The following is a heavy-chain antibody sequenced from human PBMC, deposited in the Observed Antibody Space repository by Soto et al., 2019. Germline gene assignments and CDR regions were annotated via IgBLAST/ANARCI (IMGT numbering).Heavy chain of an antibody. CDR1: GFSLTTAGAG. D-gene: IGHD4-17*01. Sequence: QITWKESGPPLVKPTQTLTLTCTFSGFSLTTAGAGVGWIRQPPGKALEWLALIYWNDDTRYSPSLKSRLTITKDTSKNQVVLRMTNMDPVDTATYYCAHRGYGNYPRDNWFDPWGQGILVIVSS. V-gene: IGHV2-5*01. CDR2: IYWNDDT. CDR3: AHRGYGNYPRDNWFDP. J-gene: IGHJ5*02.